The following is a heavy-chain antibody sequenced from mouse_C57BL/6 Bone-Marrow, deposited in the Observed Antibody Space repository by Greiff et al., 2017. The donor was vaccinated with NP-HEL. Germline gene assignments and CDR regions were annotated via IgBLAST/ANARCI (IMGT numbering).Heavy chain of an antibody. CDR2: INPGSGGT. CDR3: AIITTVVDY. D-gene: IGHD1-1*01. Sequence: VQLQQSGAELVRPGTSVKVSCKASGYAFTNYLIEWVKQRPGQGLEWIGVINPGSGGTNYNEKFKGKATLTADKSSSTAYMQLSSLTSEDSAVYFCAIITTVVDYWGQGTTLTVSS. CDR1: GYAFTNYL. V-gene: IGHV1-54*01. J-gene: IGHJ2*01.